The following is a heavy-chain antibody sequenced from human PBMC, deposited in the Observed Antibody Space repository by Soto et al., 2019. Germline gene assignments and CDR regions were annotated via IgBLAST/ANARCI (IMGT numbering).Heavy chain of an antibody. D-gene: IGHD1-7*01. CDR1: GGSISSSSYY. J-gene: IGHJ5*02. CDR2: IYYSGST. V-gene: IGHV4-39*01. Sequence: QLQLQESGPGLVKPSETLSLTCTVSGGSISSSSYYWGWIRQPPGKGLEWIGSIYYSGSTYYNPSLKSRVTISVDTSKNQFSLKLSSVTAADTAVYYCARHELELGFDPWGQGTLVTVSS. CDR3: ARHELELGFDP.